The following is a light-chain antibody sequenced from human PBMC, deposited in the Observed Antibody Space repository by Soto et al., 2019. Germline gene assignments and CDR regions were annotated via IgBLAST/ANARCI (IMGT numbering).Light chain of an antibody. CDR1: SGHSNYA. CDR2: VNSGGSH. Sequence: QPVLTQSPSASASLGASVKLTCTLSSGHSNYAIAWHQQQPEKGPRYLMKVNSGGSHIKGDGIPDRFSGSSSGAERYLFISSLQSEDEADYYSQTWGTGSAIVVFGGGTQLTVL. J-gene: IGLJ7*01. V-gene: IGLV4-69*01. CDR3: QTWGTGSAIVV.